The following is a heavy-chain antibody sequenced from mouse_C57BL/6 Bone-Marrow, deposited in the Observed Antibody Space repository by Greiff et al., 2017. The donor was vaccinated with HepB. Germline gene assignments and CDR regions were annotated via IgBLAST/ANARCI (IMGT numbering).Heavy chain of an antibody. CDR2: ISGGGGNT. CDR3: ASPYGNYGDY. D-gene: IGHD2-1*01. Sequence: EVQRVESGGGLVKPGGSLKLSCAASGFTFSSYTMSWVRQTPEKRLEWVATISGGGGNTYYPDSVKGRFTISRDNAKNTLYLQMSSLRSEDTALYYCASPYGNYGDYWGQGTTLTVSS. J-gene: IGHJ2*01. CDR1: GFTFSSYT. V-gene: IGHV5-9*01.